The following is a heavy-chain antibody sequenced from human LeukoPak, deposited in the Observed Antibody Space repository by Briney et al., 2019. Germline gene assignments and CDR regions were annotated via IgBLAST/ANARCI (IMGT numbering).Heavy chain of an antibody. CDR1: GYTFTSYG. V-gene: IGHV1-18*01. D-gene: IGHD5-24*01. CDR2: ISAYNGNT. CDR3: ASTTIKMATITENAFDL. J-gene: IGHJ3*01. Sequence: ASVKVSCKASGYTFTSYGISWMRQAPGQGLEWMGWISAYNGNTNYAQKLQGRVTMTTDTSTSTAYMELRSLRSDDTAVYYCASTTIKMATITENAFDLWGQGTMVTVSS.